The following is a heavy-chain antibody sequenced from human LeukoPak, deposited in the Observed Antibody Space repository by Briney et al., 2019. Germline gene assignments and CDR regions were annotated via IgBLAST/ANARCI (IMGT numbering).Heavy chain of an antibody. CDR3: ASYHYDSSGYYPPAEYFRH. CDR1: GYSFTSYW. Sequence: GESLKISCKGSGYSFTSYWIGWVRQMPGKGLEWMGIIYPGDSDTRYSPSFQGQVTISADKSISTAYLQWSSLKASDTAMYYCASYHYDSSGYYPPAEYFRHWGQGTLVTVSS. J-gene: IGHJ1*01. V-gene: IGHV5-51*01. D-gene: IGHD3-22*01. CDR2: IYPGDSDT.